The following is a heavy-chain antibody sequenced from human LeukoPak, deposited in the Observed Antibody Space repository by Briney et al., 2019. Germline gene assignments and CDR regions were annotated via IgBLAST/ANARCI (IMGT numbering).Heavy chain of an antibody. Sequence: SETLSLTCTVSGGSISSSSYYWGWIRQPPGKGLEWIGSIYYSGSTYYNPSLKSRVTISVDTSKNQFSLKLSSVTAADTAVYYCARHSITIFGVEGDWFDPWGQGTLVTVSS. CDR1: GGSISSSSYY. CDR3: ARHSITIFGVEGDWFDP. D-gene: IGHD3-3*01. J-gene: IGHJ5*02. CDR2: IYYSGST. V-gene: IGHV4-39*01.